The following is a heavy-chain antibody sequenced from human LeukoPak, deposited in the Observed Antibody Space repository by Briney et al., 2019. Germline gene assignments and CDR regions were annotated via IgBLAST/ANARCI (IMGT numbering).Heavy chain of an antibody. D-gene: IGHD6-13*01. CDR2: ISAYNDNT. CDR1: GYTFTSYG. V-gene: IGHV1-18*04. Sequence: ASVKVSCKASGYTFTSYGISWVRQAPGQGLEWMGWISAYNDNTNYAQKLQGRVTMTTDTSTSTAYMELRSLRSDDTAVYYCARDIMRKQQLVNWFDPWGQGTLVTVSS. CDR3: ARDIMRKQQLVNWFDP. J-gene: IGHJ5*02.